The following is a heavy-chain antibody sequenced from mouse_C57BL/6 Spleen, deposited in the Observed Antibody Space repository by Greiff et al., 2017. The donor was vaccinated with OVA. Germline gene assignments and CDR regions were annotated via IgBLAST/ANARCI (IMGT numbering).Heavy chain of an antibody. CDR3: AKSWEKGYAMDY. J-gene: IGHJ4*01. CDR2: IWRGGST. D-gene: IGHD4-1*01. V-gene: IGHV2-5*01. CDR1: GFSLTSYG. Sequence: VNLVESGPGLVQPSQSLSITCTVSGFSLTSYGVHWVRQSPGKGLEWLGVIWRGGSTDYNAAFMSRLSITKDNSKSQVFFKMNSLQADDTAIYYCAKSWEKGYAMDYWGQGTSVTVSS.